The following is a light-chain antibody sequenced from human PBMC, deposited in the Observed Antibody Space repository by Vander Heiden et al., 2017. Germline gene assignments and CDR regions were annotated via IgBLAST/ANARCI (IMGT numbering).Light chain of an antibody. CDR2: DIT. CDR1: SANVGNNY. V-gene: IGLV1-51*01. CDR3: GAWDSSLSGVV. Sequence: QPVLTPPPSASAAAGQKVTISCSASSANVGNNYVSWYQQLPGTAPKLLIYDITKRPSGIPDRFSGSRSGTTATLDITGLQTGDEADYYCGAWDSSLSGVVFGGGTKLTVL. J-gene: IGLJ2*01.